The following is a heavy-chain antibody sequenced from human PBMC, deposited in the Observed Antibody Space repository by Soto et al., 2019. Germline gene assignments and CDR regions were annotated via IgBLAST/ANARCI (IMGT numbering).Heavy chain of an antibody. CDR3: ARVAAVAWHFDY. CDR2: IYYSGST. V-gene: IGHV4-59*01. Sequence: PSETLSLTXTVSGGSISSYYWSWIRQPPGKGLEWIGYIYYSGSTNYNPSLKSRVTISVDTSKNQFSLKLSSVTAADTAVYYCARVAAVAWHFDYWGQGTLVTVSS. J-gene: IGHJ4*02. CDR1: GGSISSYY. D-gene: IGHD6-19*01.